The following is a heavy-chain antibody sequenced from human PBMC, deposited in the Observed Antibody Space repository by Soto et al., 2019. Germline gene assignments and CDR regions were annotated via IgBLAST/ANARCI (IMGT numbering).Heavy chain of an antibody. CDR1: GGTFNKFA. Sequence: VQLVQSGAEVKKTGSSVKVSCKASGGTFNKFAFSWVRQAPGQGFEWMGGVIPVFRSANYAQRFRGRITITADEYTSTVYLYMNDLRSDDTAVYYCARRYCASDNCPLFYYFVDRGGLGTTVTVSS. CDR2: VIPVFRSA. D-gene: IGHD2-15*01. V-gene: IGHV1-69*01. J-gene: IGHJ6*02. CDR3: ARRYCASDNCPLFYYFVDR.